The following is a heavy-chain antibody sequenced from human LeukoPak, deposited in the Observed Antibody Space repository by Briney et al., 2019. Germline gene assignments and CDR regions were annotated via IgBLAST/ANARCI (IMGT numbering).Heavy chain of an antibody. Sequence: AGGSLRLSCVASGFSLSIYPMHWVRQAPGKGLEYVSAITGNGGTTYYANSVKGRFTISRDNSKNTLYLQMNSLRAEDTAVYYCAKTPGYSSSSLFDYWGQGTLVTVSS. V-gene: IGHV3-64*04. D-gene: IGHD6-13*01. CDR1: GFSLSIYP. J-gene: IGHJ4*02. CDR3: AKTPGYSSSSLFDY. CDR2: ITGNGGTT.